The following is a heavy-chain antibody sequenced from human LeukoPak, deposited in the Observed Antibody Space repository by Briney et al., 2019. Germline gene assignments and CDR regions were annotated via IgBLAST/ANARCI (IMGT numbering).Heavy chain of an antibody. CDR3: ATETNGRHYDY. CDR2: ISSSSSHI. V-gene: IGHV3-21*01. Sequence: GGSLRLSCAASGFTFTSYSMNWVRQAPGKGLEWVSSISSSSSHIYYADSVKGRFTISRDNAKNSLYLQMNSLRAEDTAVYYCATETNGRHYDYWGQGTLLTVSS. CDR1: GFTFTSYS. D-gene: IGHD1-14*01. J-gene: IGHJ4*02.